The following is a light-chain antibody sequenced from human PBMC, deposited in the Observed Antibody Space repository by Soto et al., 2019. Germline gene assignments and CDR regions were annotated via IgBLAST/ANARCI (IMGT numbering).Light chain of an antibody. CDR1: NSDIGIYNY. Sequence: QPVLTQPASVSGSPGQSITISCTGTNSDIGIYNYVSWYQQHPGKAPKLVICEVTNRPSGVSSRFSGSKSGNTASLTISGLRAEDEADYYCTSFTTTNIWVFGGGTKLTVL. J-gene: IGLJ3*02. V-gene: IGLV2-14*01. CDR2: EVT. CDR3: TSFTTTNIWV.